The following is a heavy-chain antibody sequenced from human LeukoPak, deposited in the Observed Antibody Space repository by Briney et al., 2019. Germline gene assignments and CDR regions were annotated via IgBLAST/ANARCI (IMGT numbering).Heavy chain of an antibody. D-gene: IGHD4-17*01. Sequence: GGSLRLSCAASGFTFSSYSMNWVRQAPGKGLEWVSSISSSSSYIYYADSVKGRFTISRDNAKNSLYLQMNSLRAEDTAVYYCARDEDYGDYHFTNWFDPWGQGTLVTVSS. V-gene: IGHV3-21*01. CDR1: GFTFSSYS. CDR3: ARDEDYGDYHFTNWFDP. J-gene: IGHJ5*02. CDR2: ISSSSSYI.